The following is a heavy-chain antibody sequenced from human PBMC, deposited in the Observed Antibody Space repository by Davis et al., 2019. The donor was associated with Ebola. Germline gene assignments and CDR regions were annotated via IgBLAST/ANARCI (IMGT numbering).Heavy chain of an antibody. CDR3: ARVNYYYGMDV. V-gene: IGHV3-48*03. Sequence: GGSLRLSCAASGFTFSSYEMNWVRQAPGKGLEWVSYISSGGSTIYYADSVKGRFTISRDNAKNSLYLQMNSLRAEDTAVYYCARVNYYYGMDVWGQGTTVTVSS. CDR1: GFTFSSYE. J-gene: IGHJ6*02. CDR2: ISSGGSTI.